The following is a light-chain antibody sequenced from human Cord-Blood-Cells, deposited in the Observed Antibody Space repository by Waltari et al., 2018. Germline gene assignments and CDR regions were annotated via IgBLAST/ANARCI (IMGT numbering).Light chain of an antibody. J-gene: IGLJ1*01. CDR3: SPYTSSSTYV. CDR1: SSDVCGSNY. V-gene: IGLV2-14*03. Sequence: QSALTQPASVSGSPGQSITISCTGTSSDVCGSNYFSCYQQHPGKAPKLMIYDVSNRPSGFSNRFSGSKSGNTASLTISGLQAEDEADYYCSPYTSSSTYVFGTGTKVTVL. CDR2: DVS.